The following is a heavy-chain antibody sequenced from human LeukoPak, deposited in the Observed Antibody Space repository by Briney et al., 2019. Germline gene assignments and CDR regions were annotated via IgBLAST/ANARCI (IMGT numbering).Heavy chain of an antibody. CDR3: AKGPYGDYAAFDY. CDR1: GFTFSSYA. V-gene: IGHV3-23*01. Sequence: GGSLRLSCAASGFTFSSYAMSWVRQAPGKGLEWVSAISGSGGSTYYADSVKGRFTFSRDNSKNTLYLQMNSLRAEDTAVYYCAKGPYGDYAAFDYWGQGTLVTVSS. J-gene: IGHJ4*02. D-gene: IGHD4-17*01. CDR2: ISGSGGST.